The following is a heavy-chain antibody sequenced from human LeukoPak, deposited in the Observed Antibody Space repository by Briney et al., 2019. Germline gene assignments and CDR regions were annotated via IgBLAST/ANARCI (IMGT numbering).Heavy chain of an antibody. CDR1: GFAFNTYA. D-gene: IGHD6-19*01. CDR3: AREWIGNGWSAFDY. CDR2: ISPASNTI. J-gene: IGHJ4*02. Sequence: GGSLRLSCITSGFAFNTYAMHWVRQAPGKGLEWISYISPASNTIYYADSVKGRFTISRDNAKNTLWLQMNSLGADDTAVYYCAREWIGNGWSAFDYWGQGTLLTVSS. V-gene: IGHV3-48*01.